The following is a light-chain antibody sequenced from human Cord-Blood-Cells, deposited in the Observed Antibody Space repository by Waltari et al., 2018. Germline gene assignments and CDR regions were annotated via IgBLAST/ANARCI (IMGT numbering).Light chain of an antibody. J-gene: IGLJ1*01. CDR1: SSDVGGYNY. V-gene: IGLV2-14*01. CDR2: DVS. Sequence: QSALTQPASVSGSPGQSITISSTGTSSDVGGYNYVSWYQQHPGQAPKLMIYDVSNRPSGVSNRFSGSKSGHTASLTISGLQAEDEADYYCSSYTSSSTYVFGTGTKVTVL. CDR3: SSYTSSSTYV.